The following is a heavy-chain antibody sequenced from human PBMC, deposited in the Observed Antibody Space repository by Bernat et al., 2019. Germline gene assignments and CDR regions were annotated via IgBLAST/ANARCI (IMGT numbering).Heavy chain of an antibody. CDR3: ARDPSLGYSSGWYVDY. J-gene: IGHJ4*02. D-gene: IGHD6-19*01. V-gene: IGHV3-33*01. Sequence: QVQLVESGGGVVQPGRSLRLSCAASGFTFSSYGMHWVRQAPGKGLEWVAVIWYDGSNKYYADSVKGRFTISRDNSKSTLYLQMDSLRAEDTAVYYCARDPSLGYSSGWYVDYWGQGTLVTVSS. CDR2: IWYDGSNK. CDR1: GFTFSSYG.